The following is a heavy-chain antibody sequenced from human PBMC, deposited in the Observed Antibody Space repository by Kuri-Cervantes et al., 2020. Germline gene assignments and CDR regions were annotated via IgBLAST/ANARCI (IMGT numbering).Heavy chain of an antibody. CDR2: SYYSGST. V-gene: IGHV4-59*01. D-gene: IGHD1-7*01. CDR3: ARVLIRSWCNWNYGIGHWFDP. CDR1: GCSISSYY. Sequence: GSLRLSCTVSGCSISSYYWSWIRQPPGKGLEWFGYSYYSGSTNYNPSLKSRVTISVDTSKNPFSLQMSSVTAADTAVYYCARVLIRSWCNWNYGIGHWFDPWGQGTLVTVSS. J-gene: IGHJ5*02.